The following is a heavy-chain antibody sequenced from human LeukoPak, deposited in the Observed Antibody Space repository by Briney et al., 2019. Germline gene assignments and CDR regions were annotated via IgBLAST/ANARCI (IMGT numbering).Heavy chain of an antibody. Sequence: GGSLRLSCAASGFTFSSYGMHWVRQAPGKGLEWVAVISYDGSNKYYADSVKGRFTISRDNSKNTLYLQMNSLRAEDTAVYYCAKGSGLQYYDSLFDYWGQGTLVTVSS. V-gene: IGHV3-30*18. J-gene: IGHJ4*02. CDR1: GFTFSSYG. CDR3: AKGSGLQYYDSLFDY. D-gene: IGHD3-22*01. CDR2: ISYDGSNK.